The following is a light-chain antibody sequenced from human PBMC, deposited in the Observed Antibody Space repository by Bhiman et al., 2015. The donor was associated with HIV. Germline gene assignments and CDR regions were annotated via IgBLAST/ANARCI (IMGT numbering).Light chain of an antibody. CDR2: EVN. V-gene: IGLV1-51*01. J-gene: IGLJ1*01. CDR3: GTWHSSLSAGGV. Sequence: QSALTQPPSVSGSLGQSVTISCVGTNADIGFYNYVSWYQQHSGKVPRVLIFEVNKRPSGIPDRFSGSKSGTSATLGITGLQTGDEADYYCGTWHSSLSAGGVFGTGTKVTVL. CDR1: NADIGFYNY.